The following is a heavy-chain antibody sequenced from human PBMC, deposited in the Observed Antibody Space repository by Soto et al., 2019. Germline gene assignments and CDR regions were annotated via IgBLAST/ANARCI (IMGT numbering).Heavy chain of an antibody. Sequence: GGSLRLSCAASGFTFSSHGMHWVRQAPGKGLEWVAVISYDGSNKYYADSVKGRFTISRDNSKNTLYLQMNSLRAEDTAVYYCAADTFWRGMDVWGQGTTVTVSS. CDR2: ISYDGSNK. J-gene: IGHJ6*02. CDR3: AADTFWRGMDV. CDR1: GFTFSSHG. V-gene: IGHV3-30*03. D-gene: IGHD3-3*01.